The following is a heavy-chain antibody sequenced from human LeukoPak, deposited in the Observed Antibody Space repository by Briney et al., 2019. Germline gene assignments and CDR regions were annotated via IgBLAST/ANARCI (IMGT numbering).Heavy chain of an antibody. CDR1: GFTFSSYS. Sequence: GGSLRLSCAASGFTFSSYSMNWVRQAPGKGLEWVSSISSSSSYIYYADSVKGRFTISRDNAKNSLYLQMNSLRSEDTAVYYCARGPLGGSSWYVLFDYWGQGTLVTVSS. CDR3: ARGPLGGSSWYVLFDY. J-gene: IGHJ4*02. CDR2: ISSSSSYI. V-gene: IGHV3-21*04. D-gene: IGHD6-13*01.